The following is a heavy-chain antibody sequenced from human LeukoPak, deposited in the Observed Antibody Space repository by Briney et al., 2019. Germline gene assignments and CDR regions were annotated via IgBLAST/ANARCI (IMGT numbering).Heavy chain of an antibody. J-gene: IGHJ3*02. CDR3: AKQSAYDSSGYYGDAFDI. Sequence: GGSLRLSCAASGFTFSSYGMHWVRQAPGKGLEWVAFIRYDGGNKYYADSVKGRFTISRDNSKNSLYLQMNSLRAEDMALYYCAKQSAYDSSGYYGDAFDIWGQGTMVTVSS. CDR2: IRYDGGNK. V-gene: IGHV3-30*02. CDR1: GFTFSSYG. D-gene: IGHD3-22*01.